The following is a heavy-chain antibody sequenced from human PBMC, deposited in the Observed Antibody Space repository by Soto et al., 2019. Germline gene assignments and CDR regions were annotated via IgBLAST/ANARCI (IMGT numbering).Heavy chain of an antibody. D-gene: IGHD2-2*01. CDR1: GDSINSTDW. CDR2: IAGGGAPT. CDR3: ARASSYAFDY. V-gene: IGHV3-48*02. J-gene: IGHJ4*02. Sequence: PSETLSLTCAVSGDSINSTDWWNWVRQAPGKGLEWIAHIAGGGAPTYYAASVKGRFTISRDRGKNMLYLQMDSLQDEDTAVYYCARASSYAFDYWGQGTLVTVSS.